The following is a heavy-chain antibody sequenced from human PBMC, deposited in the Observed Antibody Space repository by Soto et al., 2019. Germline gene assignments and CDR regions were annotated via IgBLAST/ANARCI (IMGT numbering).Heavy chain of an antibody. D-gene: IGHD6-19*01. Sequence: QVQLQESGPGLVKPSETLSLTCTVSGGSISSYYWSWIRQPPGKGLEWIGYIYYSGGTNYNPSLKSRVTISVDTSKNQFSLKLTSVTAADTAVYYCARVSAGYWYFDLWGRGTLVTVSS. CDR1: GGSISSYY. CDR3: ARVSAGYWYFDL. V-gene: IGHV4-59*01. J-gene: IGHJ2*01. CDR2: IYYSGGT.